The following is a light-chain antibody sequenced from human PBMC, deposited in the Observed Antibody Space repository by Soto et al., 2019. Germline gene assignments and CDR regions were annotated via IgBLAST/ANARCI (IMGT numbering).Light chain of an antibody. Sequence: DIQMTQSPSSLSASVGDRVTIACQASQDISNYLHWYQQKPGKAPKLLIYDASNLETGVPSRFSGSGSGTDFPFTISSLQPEDIATYYCQQYDNFPRAINFGQGTRLELK. CDR1: QDISNY. CDR2: DAS. J-gene: IGKJ5*01. CDR3: QQYDNFPRAIN. V-gene: IGKV1-33*01.